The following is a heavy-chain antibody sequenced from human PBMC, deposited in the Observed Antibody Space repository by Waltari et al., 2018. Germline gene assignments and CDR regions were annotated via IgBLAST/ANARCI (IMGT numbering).Heavy chain of an antibody. J-gene: IGHJ3*02. D-gene: IGHD2-2*01. CDR3: ARDLAVPAAIGFAFDI. V-gene: IGHV4-59*01. CDR2: IYYSGST. Sequence: QVQLQESGPGLVKPSETLSLTCTVSGGSISSYYWSWTRQPPGKGLEWIGYIYYSGSTNYNPSLKSRVTISVDTSKNQFSLKLSSVTAADTAVYYCARDLAVPAAIGFAFDIWGQGTMVTVSS. CDR1: GGSISSYY.